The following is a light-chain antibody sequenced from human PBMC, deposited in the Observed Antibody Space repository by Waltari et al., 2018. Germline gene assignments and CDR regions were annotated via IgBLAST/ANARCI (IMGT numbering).Light chain of an antibody. Sequence: SCTGSSSNIGAGYDVHWYQQLPGTAPKLLIYGNSNRPSGVPDRFSGSKSGTSASLAITGLQAEDEADYYCQSYDSSLSGGVFGGGTKLTVL. CDR2: GNS. V-gene: IGLV1-40*01. CDR1: SSNIGAGYD. CDR3: QSYDSSLSGGV. J-gene: IGLJ2*01.